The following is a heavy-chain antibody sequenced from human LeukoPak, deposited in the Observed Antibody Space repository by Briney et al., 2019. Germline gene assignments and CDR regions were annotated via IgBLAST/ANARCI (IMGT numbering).Heavy chain of an antibody. J-gene: IGHJ4*02. CDR2: ISAYNGNT. V-gene: IGHV1-18*01. CDR1: GGTFSSYG. D-gene: IGHD6-13*01. Sequence: AASVKVSCKASGGTFSSYGISWVRQAPGQGLEWMGWISAYNGNTNYAQKLQGRVTMTTDTSTSTAYMELRSLRSDDTAVYYCAREESSSLRYWGQGTLVTVSS. CDR3: AREESSSLRY.